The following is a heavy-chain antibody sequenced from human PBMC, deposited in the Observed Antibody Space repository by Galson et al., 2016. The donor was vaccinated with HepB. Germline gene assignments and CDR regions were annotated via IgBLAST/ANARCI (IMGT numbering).Heavy chain of an antibody. V-gene: IGHV3-23*01. D-gene: IGHD1-1*01. Sequence: SLRLSCAASGFTFGDHAMSWFRQAPGKGLQWVSDIDGEGHTTHHADSVKGRFTMSRDNSQDTVYLEMKSVRVEDTAIYYCAIGATGATWRNWGQGTLVTVSS. CDR2: IDGEGHTT. CDR3: AIGATGATWRN. J-gene: IGHJ4*02. CDR1: GFTFGDHA.